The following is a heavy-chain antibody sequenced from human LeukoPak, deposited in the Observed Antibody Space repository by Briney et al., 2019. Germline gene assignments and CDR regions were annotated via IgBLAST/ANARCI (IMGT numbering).Heavy chain of an antibody. CDR1: GFTFSSYW. CDR3: ARDISPGSLSNWFDP. CDR2: IKQDGNEK. J-gene: IGHJ5*02. Sequence: GGSLRLSCAASGFTFSSYWMSWVRQAPGKGLEWVANIKQDGNEKHYVDSVKGRFTISRDNAKNSLYLQMNSLRAEDTAVYYCARDISPGSLSNWFDPWGQGTLVTVSS. V-gene: IGHV3-7*03. D-gene: IGHD1-26*01.